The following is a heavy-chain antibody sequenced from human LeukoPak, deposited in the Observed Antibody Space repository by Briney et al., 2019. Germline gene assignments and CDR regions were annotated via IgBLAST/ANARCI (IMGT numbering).Heavy chain of an antibody. J-gene: IGHJ4*02. D-gene: IGHD3-9*01. V-gene: IGHV4-4*07. Sequence: PSETLSLTCTVSGGSIGSYYLSWIRQPAGKGLEWIGRIYVSGSTNYNPSLKSRVTMSVDTSKNQFSMRLSSVTAADTAVYYCARSNYDILTAYSLYFDYWGQGTLVTVSS. CDR2: IYVSGST. CDR1: GGSIGSYY. CDR3: ARSNYDILTAYSLYFDY.